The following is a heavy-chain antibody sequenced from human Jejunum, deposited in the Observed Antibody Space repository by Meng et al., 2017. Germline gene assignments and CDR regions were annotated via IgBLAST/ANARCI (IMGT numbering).Heavy chain of an antibody. CDR2: INTNTGNP. Sequence: GSVKVSCKASGYTFTTYARNWVRQALGQGLEWRGYINTNTGNPTYGQGFTGRFVFCLDTSVTTAYLQISNLKPEDTATYYCAEYPTGAWNSDFWGQGTLVTVSS. J-gene: IGHJ4*02. D-gene: IGHD1-7*01. CDR1: GYTFTTYA. CDR3: AEYPTGAWNSDF. V-gene: IGHV7-4-1*02.